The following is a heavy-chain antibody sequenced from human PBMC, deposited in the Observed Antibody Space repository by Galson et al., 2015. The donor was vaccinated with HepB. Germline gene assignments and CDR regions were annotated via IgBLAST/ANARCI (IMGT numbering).Heavy chain of an antibody. V-gene: IGHV4-30-4*08. Sequence: TLSLTCAVYGGSFSGYYWSWIRQPPGKGLEWIGYIYYSGSTYYNPSLKSRVTISVDTSKNQFSLKLSSVTAADTAVYYCACMVRGVWVDYWGQGTLVTVSS. J-gene: IGHJ4*02. D-gene: IGHD3-10*01. CDR3: ACMVRGVWVDY. CDR2: IYYSGST. CDR1: GGSFSGYY.